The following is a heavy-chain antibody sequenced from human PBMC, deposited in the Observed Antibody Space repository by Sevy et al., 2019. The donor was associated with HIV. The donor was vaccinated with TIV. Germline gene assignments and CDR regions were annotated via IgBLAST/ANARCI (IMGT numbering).Heavy chain of an antibody. CDR2: FSFGCGQI. J-gene: IGHJ4*02. D-gene: IGHD2-8*01. V-gene: IGHV3-21*04. Sequence: GGSLRLSCAASGFXFSKYSMSWIRQTPGKGLEWVATFSFGCGQINYADSVKGRFTISRDDSRNTFYLQMNSLRSDDTAIYYCAREGCTRPHDYWGQGTVVTVSS. CDR1: GFXFSKYS. CDR3: AREGCTRPHDY.